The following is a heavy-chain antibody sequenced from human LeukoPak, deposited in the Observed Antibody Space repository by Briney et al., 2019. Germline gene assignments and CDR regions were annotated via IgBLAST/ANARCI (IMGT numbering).Heavy chain of an antibody. V-gene: IGHV1-46*01. J-gene: IGHJ5*02. CDR3: ARESSRDVLRFLEWFTHNWFDP. D-gene: IGHD3-3*01. CDR2: INPTGGST. CDR1: GYTFTSYY. Sequence: ASVKVSCKASGYTFTSYYMHWVRQAPGQGLEWMGIINPTGGSTSYAQKFQGRVTMTRDTSTSTVYMELSSLRSEDTAVYYCARESSRDVLRFLEWFTHNWFDPWGQRTLVTVSS.